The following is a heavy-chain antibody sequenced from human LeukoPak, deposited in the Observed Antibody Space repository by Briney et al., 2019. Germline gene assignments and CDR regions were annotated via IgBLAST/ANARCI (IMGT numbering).Heavy chain of an antibody. V-gene: IGHV3-7*01. CDR3: ARPLKYYYGSETYFWFDP. J-gene: IGHJ5*02. D-gene: IGHD3-10*01. CDR1: GFAFTTYW. Sequence: PGGSLRLSCAASGFAFTTYWMGWVRQAPGKGLEWVANINQDGSEKYYVDSVKGRFTISRDDAKNSLYLQMNSLRAEDAAVYYSARPLKYYYGSETYFWFDPWGQGTLVTVSS. CDR2: INQDGSEK.